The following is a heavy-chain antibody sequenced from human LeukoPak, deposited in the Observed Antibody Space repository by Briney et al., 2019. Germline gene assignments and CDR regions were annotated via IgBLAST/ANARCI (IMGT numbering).Heavy chain of an antibody. D-gene: IGHD1-1*01. CDR2: ISADGNII. CDR3: ARESGTTLYRGAFDP. V-gene: IGHV3-11*04. Sequence: GGSLRLSCEASGFTFRNYYISWFRQAPGKGLEWVSWISADGNIIRYADSVKGRFIISRDNTGNSLYLQMNSLRAEDTAVYYCARESGTTLYRGAFDPWGQGTLVTVSS. J-gene: IGHJ5*02. CDR1: GFTFRNYY.